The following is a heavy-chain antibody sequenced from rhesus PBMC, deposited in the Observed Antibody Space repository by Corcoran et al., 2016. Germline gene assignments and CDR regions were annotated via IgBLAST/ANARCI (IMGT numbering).Heavy chain of an antibody. Sequence: EVQLVESGGGLVQPGGSLSLSCEASGFTFSCLDMDWVRRTPGKGLEWVSYIVDSAKTIYYPDSVKGRFTISRDNAKNSLSLQMSSLRADDTAVYYCARHDYAVWGQGVLVTVSS. CDR3: ARHDYAV. CDR1: GFTFSCLD. D-gene: IGHD4-29*01. CDR2: IVDSAKTI. V-gene: IGHV3-136*01. J-gene: IGHJ4*01.